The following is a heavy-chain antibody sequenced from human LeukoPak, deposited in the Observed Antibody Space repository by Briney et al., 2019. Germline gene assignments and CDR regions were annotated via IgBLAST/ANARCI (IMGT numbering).Heavy chain of an antibody. J-gene: IGHJ4*02. CDR1: GDSISGSSYY. V-gene: IGHV4-39*01. D-gene: IGHD6-19*01. Sequence: PSETLSLTCTVSGDSISGSSYYWGWIRQPPGKGLEWIGSIYYRGSTYYNPSLKSRVTISVDTSKNQFSLKLSSVTAADTAVYYCARGVRYSSGWYGEYYFDYWGQGTLVTVSS. CDR3: ARGVRYSSGWYGEYYFDY. CDR2: IYYRGST.